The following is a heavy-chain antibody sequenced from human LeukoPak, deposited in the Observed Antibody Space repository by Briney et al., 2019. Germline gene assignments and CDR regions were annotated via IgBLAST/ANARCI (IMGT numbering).Heavy chain of an antibody. J-gene: IGHJ3*02. V-gene: IGHV4-39*07. CDR2: IYYSGST. Sequence: PSETLSLTCTVSGGSISSGDYYWGWIRQPPGKGLEWIGSIYYSGSTYYNPSLKSRVTISVDTSKNQFSLKLSSVTAADTAVYYCAGYCSGGSCSLHDAFDIWGQGTMVTVSS. CDR3: AGYCSGGSCSLHDAFDI. CDR1: GGSISSGDYY. D-gene: IGHD2-15*01.